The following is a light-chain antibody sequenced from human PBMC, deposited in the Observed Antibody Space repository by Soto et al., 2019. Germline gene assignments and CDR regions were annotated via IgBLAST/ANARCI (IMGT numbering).Light chain of an antibody. CDR1: SSDVGGFNY. Sequence: QSALTQPASVSGSPGQSVTISCTGTSSDVGGFNYVSWYQQHPGKAPKLVIFEVNNRPSGISNRFSGSKSDNTASLTISGLQAEDEADYYCSSFTSGTSRYVFGTGTKLTVL. CDR2: EVN. V-gene: IGLV2-14*01. J-gene: IGLJ1*01. CDR3: SSFTSGTSRYV.